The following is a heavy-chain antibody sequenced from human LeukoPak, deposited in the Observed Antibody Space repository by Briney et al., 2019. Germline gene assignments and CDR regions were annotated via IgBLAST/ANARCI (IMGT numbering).Heavy chain of an antibody. V-gene: IGHV1-69*02. Sequence: SVKVSCKASGGAFSSYTISWVRQAPGQGLEWMGRIIPILGIANYAQKFQGRVTITADKSTSTADMELSSLRSEDTAVYYCASGDFWSGPPRAPYYYSGMDVWGQGTTVTVSS. CDR2: IIPILGIA. J-gene: IGHJ6*02. CDR1: GGAFSSYT. D-gene: IGHD3-3*01. CDR3: ASGDFWSGPPRAPYYYSGMDV.